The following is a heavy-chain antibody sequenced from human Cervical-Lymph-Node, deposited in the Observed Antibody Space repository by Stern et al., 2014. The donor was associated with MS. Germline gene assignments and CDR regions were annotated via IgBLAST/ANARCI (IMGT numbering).Heavy chain of an antibody. CDR2: IYYSGST. CDR1: GGSISSSSYY. CDR3: AIQSTGATAGTPIIDY. D-gene: IGHD6-13*01. Sequence: QLQLQESGPGLVKPSETLSLTCTVSGGSISSSSYYWGWIRQPPGKGLEWIGSIYYSGSTYYKPSLKSRVTISVGTPTNQFSLKMTSVTAADTAVYYCAIQSTGATAGTPIIDYWGQGTLVTVSS. V-gene: IGHV4-39*01. J-gene: IGHJ4*02.